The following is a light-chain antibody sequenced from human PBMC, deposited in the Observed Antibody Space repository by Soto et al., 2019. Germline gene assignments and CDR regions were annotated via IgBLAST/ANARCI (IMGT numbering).Light chain of an antibody. CDR3: QQYGRT. J-gene: IGKJ1*01. V-gene: IGKV3-20*01. CDR1: QSVSSSY. Sequence: EIVLTQSPGTLSLSPGERATLACRASQSVSSSYLAWYQQIPGQAPRLLIYGASSRATGIPDRLSGSGSGTDFTLTISRLEPEDFAVYYCQQYGRTFGQGTKVDIK. CDR2: GAS.